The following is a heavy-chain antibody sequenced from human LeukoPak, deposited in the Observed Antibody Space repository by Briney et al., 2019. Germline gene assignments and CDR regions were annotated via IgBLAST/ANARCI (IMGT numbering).Heavy chain of an antibody. CDR2: LYSGSAT. V-gene: IGHV3-53*04. J-gene: IGHJ6*02. Sequence: HPGGSLRLSCAASGFTVSSNFMSWVRLAPGKGLEWVAILYSGSATYYPDFVKGRFTIARHNSKNTLYLERNSLSPEDTAVYYCARGRGRSEKRHGDMLYYYYAMDVWGQGTTVTVSS. CDR1: GFTVSSNF. CDR3: ARGRGRSEKRHGDMLYYYYAMDV. D-gene: IGHD2-21*02.